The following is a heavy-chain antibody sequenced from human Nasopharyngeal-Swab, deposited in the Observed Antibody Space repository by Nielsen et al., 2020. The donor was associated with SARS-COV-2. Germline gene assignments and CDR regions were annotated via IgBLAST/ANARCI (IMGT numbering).Heavy chain of an antibody. V-gene: IGHV1-18*01. CDR2: ISFNNGNT. J-gene: IGHJ5*02. Sequence: ASVKVSCKASGYTFTSYGISWVRQAPGQGLEWMGLISFNNGNTNYAQSLEGRITMTTDTSTSTAYMELRSLRSDDTAVYYCARDSDFLGGSSRFDPWGQGTLVTVSS. D-gene: IGHD6-6*01. CDR1: GYTFTSYG. CDR3: ARDSDFLGGSSRFDP.